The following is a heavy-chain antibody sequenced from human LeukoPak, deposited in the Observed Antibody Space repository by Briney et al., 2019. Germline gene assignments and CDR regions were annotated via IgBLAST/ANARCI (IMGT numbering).Heavy chain of an antibody. CDR3: ARGAIAVAGTLFDY. CDR2: INAGNGKT. V-gene: IGHV1-3*01. CDR1: GYSFTNYA. D-gene: IGHD6-19*01. Sequence: ASVKVSCKAAGYSFTNYAIQWVRQAPGQRLEWMGWINAGNGKTKYSQKFQGRVTITRDTSATTAYMELSGLRSEDTAVYYCARGAIAVAGTLFDYWGQGTLVTVSS. J-gene: IGHJ4*02.